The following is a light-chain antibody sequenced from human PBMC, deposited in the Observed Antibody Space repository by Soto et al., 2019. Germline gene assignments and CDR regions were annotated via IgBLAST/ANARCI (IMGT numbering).Light chain of an antibody. V-gene: IGLV2-23*02. CDR1: SSDVGSYNL. CDR3: CSYAGSSTLV. J-gene: IGLJ2*01. Sequence: QSVLTQPASVSRSPGQSITISCTGTSSDVGSYNLVSWYQQHPGKAPKLMIYEVSKRPSGVSNRFSGSKSGNTASLTISGLHAEDEADYYCCSYAGSSTLVFGGGTKVTVL. CDR2: EVS.